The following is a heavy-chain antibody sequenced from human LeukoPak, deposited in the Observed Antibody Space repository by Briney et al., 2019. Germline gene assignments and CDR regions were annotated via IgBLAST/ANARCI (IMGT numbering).Heavy chain of an antibody. J-gene: IGHJ4*02. V-gene: IGHV3-21*01. CDR1: GFTFSSYS. Sequence: GGSLRLSCAASGFTFSSYSMNWVRQAPGKGLEWVSSISSSSSYIYYADSVKGRFTISRDNAKNSLYLQMNSLRAEDTAEYYCAREYVDCSGGSCYSDLDYWGQGTLVTVSS. CDR2: ISSSSSYI. D-gene: IGHD2-15*01. CDR3: AREYVDCSGGSCYSDLDY.